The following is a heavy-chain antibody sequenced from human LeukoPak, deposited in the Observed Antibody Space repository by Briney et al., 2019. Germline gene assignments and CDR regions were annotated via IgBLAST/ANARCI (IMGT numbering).Heavy chain of an antibody. CDR2: ISGSGGST. J-gene: IGHJ5*02. D-gene: IGHD3-16*01. Sequence: GGSLRLSCAASGFTFSSYAMSWVRQAPGKGLEWVSAISGSGGSTYYADSVKGRFTISRDNSKNTLYLQMNSLRAEDTAVYYCAHGSLRLGEYNWFDPWGQGTLVTVSS. CDR3: AHGSLRLGEYNWFDP. CDR1: GFTFSSYA. V-gene: IGHV3-23*01.